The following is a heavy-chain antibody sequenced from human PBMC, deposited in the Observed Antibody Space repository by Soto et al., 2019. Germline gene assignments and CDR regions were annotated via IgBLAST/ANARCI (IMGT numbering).Heavy chain of an antibody. Sequence: GGSLRLSCAASGFTFSSYAMSWVRQAPGKGLEWVSAISGSGGSTYYADSVKGRFTISRDNSKNTLYLQMNSLRAEDTAVYYCAKDPHHYYGDPGFIHAFDIWGQGKMVTVS. D-gene: IGHD4-17*01. CDR1: GFTFSSYA. J-gene: IGHJ3*02. CDR3: AKDPHHYYGDPGFIHAFDI. CDR2: ISGSGGST. V-gene: IGHV3-23*01.